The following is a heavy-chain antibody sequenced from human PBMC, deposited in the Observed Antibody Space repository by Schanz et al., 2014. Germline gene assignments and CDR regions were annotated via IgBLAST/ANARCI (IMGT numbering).Heavy chain of an antibody. Sequence: VHLVESGGGVVQPGGSLRLSCAASGFIFRTYGMHWVRQAPGKGLEWVSFISSSSSTIYYADSVKGRFTISRDNAKNSLYLQMNSLRDEDTAVYYCAREGERKGMLLYYFDYWGQGALVTVSS. D-gene: IGHD2-2*02. CDR3: AREGERKGMLLYYFDY. CDR1: GFIFRTYG. V-gene: IGHV3-48*02. J-gene: IGHJ4*02. CDR2: ISSSSSTI.